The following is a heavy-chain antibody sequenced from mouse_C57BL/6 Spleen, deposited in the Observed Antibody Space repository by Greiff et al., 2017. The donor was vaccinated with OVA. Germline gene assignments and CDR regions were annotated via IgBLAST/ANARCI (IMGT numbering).Heavy chain of an antibody. CDR3: ATAAWFAY. CDR2: IDPSDSYT. Sequence: QVQLKQPGAELVMPGASVKLSCKASGYTFTSYWMHWVKQRPGQGLEWIGEIDPSDSYTNYNQKFKGKSTLTVDKSSSTAYMQLSSLTSEDSAVYYCATAAWFAYWGQGTLVTVSA. J-gene: IGHJ3*01. CDR1: GYTFTSYW. V-gene: IGHV1-69*01.